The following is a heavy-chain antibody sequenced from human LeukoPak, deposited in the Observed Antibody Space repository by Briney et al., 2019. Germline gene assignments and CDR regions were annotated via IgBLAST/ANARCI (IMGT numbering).Heavy chain of an antibody. Sequence: GGSLRLSCAASGFTFSDYYMSWIRQVPGKGLECVSYISSRDSTIYYADSVKGRFTISRDNAKNSLYLQMNSLRAEDTAVYYCARPKGEGGIVAAPDYWGQGTLVTVSS. V-gene: IGHV3-11*01. CDR2: ISSRDSTI. CDR3: ARPKGEGGIVAAPDY. D-gene: IGHD2-15*01. CDR1: GFTFSDYY. J-gene: IGHJ4*02.